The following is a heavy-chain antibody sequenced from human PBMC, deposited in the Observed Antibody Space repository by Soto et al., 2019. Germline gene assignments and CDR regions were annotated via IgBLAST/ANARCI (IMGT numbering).Heavy chain of an antibody. Sequence: QVQLVQSGAEVQKPGSSVKVSCKASGGTFSSYAISWVRQAPGQGLEWMGGIIPIFGTANYAQKFQGRVTSTADESTSTAYMELSSLRSEDTAVYYCAGARRGSYYLFGVDYWGQGTLVTVSS. CDR2: IIPIFGTA. J-gene: IGHJ4*02. CDR1: GGTFSSYA. CDR3: AGARRGSYYLFGVDY. D-gene: IGHD1-26*01. V-gene: IGHV1-69*01.